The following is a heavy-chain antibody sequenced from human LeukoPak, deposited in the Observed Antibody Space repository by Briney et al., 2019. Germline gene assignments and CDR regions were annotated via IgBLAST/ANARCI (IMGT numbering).Heavy chain of an antibody. D-gene: IGHD6-13*01. CDR3: ATSTGYSSSWQTPNDY. CDR1: GFTFSSYG. J-gene: IGHJ4*02. Sequence: SGGSLRLSCAASGFTFSSYGMSWVRQAPGKGLEWVSGISGSGGSTYYADSVKGRFTISRDNSKNTLYLQMNSLRAEDTAVYYCATSTGYSSSWQTPNDYWGQGTLVTVSS. V-gene: IGHV3-23*01. CDR2: ISGSGGST.